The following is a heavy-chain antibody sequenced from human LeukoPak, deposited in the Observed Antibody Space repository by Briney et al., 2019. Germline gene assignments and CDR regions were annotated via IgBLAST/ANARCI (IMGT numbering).Heavy chain of an antibody. J-gene: IGHJ3*02. V-gene: IGHV3-21*01. Sequence: PGGSLRLSCAASGFTFSSYSMNWVRQAPGKGLEWVSSISSSSSYIYYADSVKGRFTISRDNAKNSLYLQMNSLRAEDTAVYYCASLGTDIRYFDWLLYAFDIWGQGTMVTVSS. D-gene: IGHD3-9*01. CDR3: ASLGTDIRYFDWLLYAFDI. CDR1: GFTFSSYS. CDR2: ISSSSSYI.